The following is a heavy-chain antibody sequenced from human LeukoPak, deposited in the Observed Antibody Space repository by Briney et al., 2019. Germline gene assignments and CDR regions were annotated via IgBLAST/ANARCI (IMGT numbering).Heavy chain of an antibody. J-gene: IGHJ1*01. V-gene: IGHV1-2*02. D-gene: IGHD3-16*01. Sequence: ASVKVSCKASGYTFTGYYMHWVRQAPGQGLEWMGWINPNSGGTNYAQKFQGRVTMTRDTSISTAYMELSRLRSDDTAVYYCARELITQSMYFQHWGQGTLVTVSS. CDR1: GYTFTGYY. CDR3: ARELITQSMYFQH. CDR2: INPNSGGT.